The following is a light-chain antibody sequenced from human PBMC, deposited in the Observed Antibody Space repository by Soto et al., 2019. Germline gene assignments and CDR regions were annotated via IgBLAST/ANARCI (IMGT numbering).Light chain of an antibody. CDR2: DAS. Sequence: QSALTQPASVSGSPGQSITISCTGTRNYNLVSWFQLHPAKAPKLMIYDASKRPSGVPDRFSASKSGNTASLTISGLQAEDEADYYCCSYAGSFTWVFGGGTKLTVL. V-gene: IGLV2-11*01. CDR3: CSYAGSFTWV. CDR1: RNYNL. J-gene: IGLJ3*02.